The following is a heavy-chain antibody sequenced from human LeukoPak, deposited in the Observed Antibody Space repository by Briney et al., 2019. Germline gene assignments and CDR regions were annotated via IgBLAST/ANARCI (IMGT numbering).Heavy chain of an antibody. CDR2: ISTDGSST. CDR3: VREYSSSSGRAFDM. CDR1: GFTFSSYW. V-gene: IGHV3-74*01. D-gene: IGHD6-6*01. J-gene: IGHJ3*02. Sequence: GGSLRLSCAASGFTFSSYWMHWVRQAPGKGLVWVSRISTDGSSTNSADSVKGRLTISRDNAKNTLYLQMNSLRAEDTAVYYCVREYSSSSGRAFDMWGQGAMVTVSP.